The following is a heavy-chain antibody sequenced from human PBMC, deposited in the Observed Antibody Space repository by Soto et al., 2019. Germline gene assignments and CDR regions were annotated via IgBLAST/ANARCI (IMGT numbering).Heavy chain of an antibody. CDR1: GGTFSSYT. J-gene: IGHJ4*02. V-gene: IGHV1-69*02. Sequence: GASVKVSCKASGGTFSSYTISWVRQAPGQGLEWMGRIIPILGIANYAQKFQGRVTITADKSTSTVYMELSSLRSEDTAVYYCARGMAVRGVIINPSFDYWGQGTLVTVSS. CDR3: ARGMAVRGVIINPSFDY. D-gene: IGHD3-10*01. CDR2: IIPILGIA.